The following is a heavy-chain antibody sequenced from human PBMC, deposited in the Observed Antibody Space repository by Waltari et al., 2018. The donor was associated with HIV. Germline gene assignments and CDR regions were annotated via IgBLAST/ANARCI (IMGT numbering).Heavy chain of an antibody. CDR2: ISSSGSTT. Sequence: QVQLVESGGGLVKPGGSLRLSCAASGFTFSQYFMTWIRQAPGKGLEWVSHISSSGSTTYYADSVRGRFTISRDSARNSLYLQMNSLRADDTAVYYCARGRFGDYYYYGMDVWGQGTTVTVSS. CDR1: GFTFSQYF. V-gene: IGHV3-11*01. D-gene: IGHD3-16*01. J-gene: IGHJ6*02. CDR3: ARGRFGDYYYYGMDV.